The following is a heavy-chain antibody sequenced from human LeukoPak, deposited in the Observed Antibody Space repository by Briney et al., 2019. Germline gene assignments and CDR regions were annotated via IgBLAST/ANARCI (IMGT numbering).Heavy chain of an antibody. CDR2: ISSSSSYI. J-gene: IGHJ3*02. D-gene: IGHD3-22*01. V-gene: IGHV3-21*01. CDR1: GFTFSSYS. CDR3: ARDEYYYDSSGPQKGAFDI. Sequence: GGSLRLSCAASGFTFSSYSMNWVRQAPGKGLEWVSSISSSSSYIYYADSVKGRFTISRDNAKNSLYLQMNSLRAEDTAVYYCARDEYYYDSSGPQKGAFDIWGQGTMVTVSS.